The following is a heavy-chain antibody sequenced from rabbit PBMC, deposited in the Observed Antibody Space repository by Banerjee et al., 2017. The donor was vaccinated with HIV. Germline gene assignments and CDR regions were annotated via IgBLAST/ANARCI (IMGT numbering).Heavy chain of an antibody. V-gene: IGHV1S45*01. J-gene: IGHJ4*01. D-gene: IGHD4-1*01. CDR3: ARDVSYVSGRGANDL. Sequence: QEQLEESGGGLVKPEGSLKLSCKASGFDFSSFYMSWVRQAPGKGLEWIACIYTGSDSTYYASWAKGRFTISKTSSTTVTLQMTSLTAADTATYFCARDVSYVSGRGANDLWGPGTLVTVS. CDR2: IYTGSDST. CDR1: GFDFSSFYM.